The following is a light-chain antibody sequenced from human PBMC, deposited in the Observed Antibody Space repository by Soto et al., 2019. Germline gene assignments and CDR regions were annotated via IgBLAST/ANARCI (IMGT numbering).Light chain of an antibody. Sequence: DIQMTQSPSSLSASVGDRVTITCQASQDISNFLNWYQQKPGKAPKLLIYDASSLRSGVPSRFSGSGSGTEFTLTISTLQPDDFATYFCQQYDSYSKTFGQGTQLEIK. V-gene: IGKV1-5*01. CDR2: DAS. J-gene: IGKJ2*01. CDR3: QQYDSYSKT. CDR1: QDISNF.